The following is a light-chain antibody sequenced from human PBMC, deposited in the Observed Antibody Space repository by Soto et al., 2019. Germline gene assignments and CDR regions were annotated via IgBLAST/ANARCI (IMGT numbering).Light chain of an antibody. Sequence: IVLTQSPATLSLWPGETAVLSCRASQTVSSYLSWYQHKPGQAPRLLIYDASKRAPGIPARFSGSGSGTDFTLSISSLEPEEFADYYCQQRATSIPFGQGTRLEIE. J-gene: IGKJ5*01. CDR2: DAS. CDR1: QTVSSY. V-gene: IGKV3-11*01. CDR3: QQRATSIP.